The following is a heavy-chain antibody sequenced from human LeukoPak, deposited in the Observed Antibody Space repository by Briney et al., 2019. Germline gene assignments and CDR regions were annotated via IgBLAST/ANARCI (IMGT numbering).Heavy chain of an antibody. CDR3: ASGRPFDY. D-gene: IGHD1-26*01. J-gene: IGHJ4*02. CDR2: ISGSGGST. Sequence: GGSLRLSCAASGFTFSSYAMSWVRQAPGKGLEWVSAISGSGGSTYYADSVKGRFTISRDNAKNSLYQQMNSLGAEDTAVYYCASGRPFDYWGQGTLVTVSS. CDR1: GFTFSSYA. V-gene: IGHV3-23*01.